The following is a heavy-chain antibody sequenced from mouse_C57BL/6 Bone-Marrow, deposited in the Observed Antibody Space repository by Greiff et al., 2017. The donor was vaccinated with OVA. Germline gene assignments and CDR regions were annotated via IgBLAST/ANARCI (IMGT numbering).Heavy chain of an antibody. V-gene: IGHV3-8*01. CDR1: GYSITSDY. J-gene: IGHJ4*01. CDR3: ARSYYGNYYAMDY. CDR2: ISYSGST. D-gene: IGHD2-10*01. Sequence: EVKLVESGPGLAKPSQTLSLTCSVTGYSITSDYWNWIRKFPGNKLEYMGYISYSGSTYYNPSLKSRISITRDTSKNQYYLQLNSVTTEDTATYYCARSYYGNYYAMDYWGQGTSVTVSS.